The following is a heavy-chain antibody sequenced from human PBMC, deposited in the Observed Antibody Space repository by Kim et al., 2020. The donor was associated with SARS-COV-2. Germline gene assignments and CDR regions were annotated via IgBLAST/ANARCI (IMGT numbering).Heavy chain of an antibody. D-gene: IGHD3-10*01. CDR3: ANGRGKNLSPHDS. CDR2: ISGSGGST. Sequence: GGSLRLSCAASGFTFSSYAMSWVRQAPGKGLEWVSAISGSGGSTYYADSVKGRFTISRDNSTNTLYLQMNSLRAAAPAAYYCANGRGKNLSPHDSCGQG. J-gene: IGHJ4*02. V-gene: IGHV3-23*01. CDR1: GFTFSSYA.